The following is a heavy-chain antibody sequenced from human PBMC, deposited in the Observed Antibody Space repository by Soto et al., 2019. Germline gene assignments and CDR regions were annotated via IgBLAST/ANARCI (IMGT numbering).Heavy chain of an antibody. CDR3: AREPVNYGSGSYPPYGMDV. CDR2: IYYSGIT. CDR1: GGSISSYY. Sequence: PSETLSLTCTVSGGSISSYYWSWIRQPPGKGLEWIGYIYYSGITNYNPSLKSRVTISVDTSKNQFSLKLSSVTAADTAVYYCAREPVNYGSGSYPPYGMDVWGQGNKVNVS. V-gene: IGHV4-59*01. J-gene: IGHJ6*02. D-gene: IGHD3-10*01.